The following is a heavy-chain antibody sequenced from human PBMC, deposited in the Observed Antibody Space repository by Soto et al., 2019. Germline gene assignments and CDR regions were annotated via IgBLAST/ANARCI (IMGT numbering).Heavy chain of an antibody. D-gene: IGHD2-15*01. CDR1: GGTFSSYT. CDR3: ARDKAPDCSGGSCYSYYYYYGMDV. V-gene: IGHV1-69*08. CDR2: IIPILGIA. J-gene: IGHJ6*02. Sequence: QVQLVQSGAEVKKPGSSVKVSCKASGGTFSSYTISWVRQAPGQGLEWMGRIIPILGIANYAQKFQGRVTITADKSTSTAYMELSSLRSEDTAVYYCARDKAPDCSGGSCYSYYYYYGMDVWGQGTTVTVSS.